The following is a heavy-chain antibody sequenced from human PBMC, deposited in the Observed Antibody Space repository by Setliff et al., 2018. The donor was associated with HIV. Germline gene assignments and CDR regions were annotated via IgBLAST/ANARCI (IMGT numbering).Heavy chain of an antibody. CDR2: IYYSGNT. CDR3: ARSPGVDTNMAFDY. V-gene: IGHV4-59*01. Sequence: SETLSLTCTVSGGSIINNFWSWIWLPPGKGLEYIGYIYYSGNTDYNPSLKSRVTISVDTSRNQFSLKLSSVTAVDTAVYYCARSPGVDTNMAFDYWGQGMLVTVSS. J-gene: IGHJ4*02. CDR1: GGSIINNF. D-gene: IGHD5-18*01.